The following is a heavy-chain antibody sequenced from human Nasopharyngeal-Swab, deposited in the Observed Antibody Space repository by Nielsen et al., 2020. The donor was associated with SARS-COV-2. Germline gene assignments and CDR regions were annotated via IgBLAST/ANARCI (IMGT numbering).Heavy chain of an antibody. Sequence: SETLSLTCTVSGGSISSSSYYWGWIRQPPGKGLEWIGRIYYSGSTYYNPSPKCRVTISVDTSKNQFSLKLSSVTAADTAVYYCARERGRGGIWNYYYYYMDVWGKGTTVTVSS. CDR1: GGSISSSSYY. J-gene: IGHJ6*03. CDR2: IYYSGST. CDR3: ARERGRGGIWNYYYYYMDV. V-gene: IGHV4-39*07. D-gene: IGHD3-10*01.